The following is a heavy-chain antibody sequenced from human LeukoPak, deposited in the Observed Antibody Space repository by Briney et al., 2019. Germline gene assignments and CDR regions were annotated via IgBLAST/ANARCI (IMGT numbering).Heavy chain of an antibody. CDR2: INDDETST. J-gene: IGHJ4*02. CDR1: GFTFSSYG. D-gene: IGHD1-26*01. Sequence: GGTLRLSCAASGFTFSSYGMSWVRQAPGKGLVWVSRINDDETSTSYADSVKGRFTISRDNAKNTLYLQMNSLRAEDTAVYYCATTGSGSYYDYWGQGTLVTVSS. V-gene: IGHV3-74*01. CDR3: ATTGSGSYYDY.